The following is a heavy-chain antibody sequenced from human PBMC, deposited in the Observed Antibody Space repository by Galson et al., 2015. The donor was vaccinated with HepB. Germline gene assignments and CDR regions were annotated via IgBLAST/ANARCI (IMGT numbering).Heavy chain of an antibody. CDR1: GYTFTSYA. Sequence: SVKVSCKASGYTFTSYAMHWVRQAPGQMLEWMGWINAGNGNTKYSQKFQGRVTITRDTSASTAYMELSSLRSEDTAVYYCARGIAATYYYYYGMDVWGQGTTVTVSS. D-gene: IGHD6-6*01. CDR3: ARGIAATYYYYYGMDV. CDR2: INAGNGNT. V-gene: IGHV1-3*01. J-gene: IGHJ6*02.